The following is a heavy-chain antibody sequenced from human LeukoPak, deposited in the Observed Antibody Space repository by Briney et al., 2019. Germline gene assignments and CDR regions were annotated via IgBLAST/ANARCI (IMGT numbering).Heavy chain of an antibody. CDR3: ARGGQDALSRYYDFWTGLPFDT. CDR2: INPNSGGT. V-gene: IGHV1-2*02. Sequence: ASVQVSCKASGYTFTDYYMHWVRQAPGQGLEWMGWINPNSGGTNYAQKFQGRVTMTRDTSIDTAYMDLSRLRSDDTAVYYCARGGQDALSRYYDFWTGLPFDTWGQGTMVTVSS. J-gene: IGHJ3*02. D-gene: IGHD3-3*01. CDR1: GYTFTDYY.